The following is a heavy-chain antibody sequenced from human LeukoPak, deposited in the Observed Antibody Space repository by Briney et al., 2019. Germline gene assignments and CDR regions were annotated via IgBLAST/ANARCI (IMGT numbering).Heavy chain of an antibody. CDR3: AELGITMIGGV. Sequence: GGSLRLSCAASGFTFSTYGMSWVRQAPGKGLEWVSAISGSGDSTYYADSVKGRFTISRDNSKYTLSLQMNSLRAEDTAVYYCAELGITMIGGVWGKGTTVTISS. J-gene: IGHJ6*04. D-gene: IGHD3-10*02. V-gene: IGHV3-23*01. CDR2: ISGSGDST. CDR1: GFTFSTYG.